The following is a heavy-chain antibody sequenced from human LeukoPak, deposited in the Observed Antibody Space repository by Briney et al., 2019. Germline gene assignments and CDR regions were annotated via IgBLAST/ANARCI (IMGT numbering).Heavy chain of an antibody. CDR1: GGTFSSYA. V-gene: IGHV1-69*04. CDR3: ARPRSGVAGTRSFHP. CDR2: IIPILGIA. D-gene: IGHD6-19*01. Sequence: ASVKVSCKASGGTFSSYAISWVRQAPGQGLEWMGRIIPILGIANYAQKFQGRVTITADKSTSTAYMELSSLRSEDTAVYYCARPRSGVAGTRSFHPWGQGTLVTVSS. J-gene: IGHJ5*02.